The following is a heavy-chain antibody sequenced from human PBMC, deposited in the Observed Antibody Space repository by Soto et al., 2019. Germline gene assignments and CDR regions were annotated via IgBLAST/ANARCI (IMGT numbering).Heavy chain of an antibody. CDR1: GFTFGIND. CDR2: ISNDGNNK. V-gene: IGHV3-30*18. D-gene: IGHD1-7*01. J-gene: IGHJ4*02. CDR3: AKDHQTYNWDYLFDS. Sequence: GGSLRLSCAASGFTFGINDMHWVRQAPGRGLEWVAVISNDGNNKYYADSVKGRFTLSRDNSKNMVYLQMDSLRVEDTAVYYCAKDHQTYNWDYLFDSWGPGTLVTVSS.